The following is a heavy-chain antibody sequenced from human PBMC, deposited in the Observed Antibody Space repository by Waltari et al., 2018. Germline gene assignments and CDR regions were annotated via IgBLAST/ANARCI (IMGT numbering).Heavy chain of an antibody. CDR1: GYTFTGYY. CDR3: ARDLKSVLRFLEWSLGYYMDV. V-gene: IGHV1-2*02. J-gene: IGHJ6*03. D-gene: IGHD3-3*01. Sequence: QVQLVQSGAEVKKPGASVKVSCKASGYTFTGYYMHWVRQAPGQGLEWMGWINPNSGGTNYAQKFQGRFTMTRDTSISTAYMELSRLRSDDTAVYYCARDLKSVLRFLEWSLGYYMDVWGKGTTVTVSS. CDR2: INPNSGGT.